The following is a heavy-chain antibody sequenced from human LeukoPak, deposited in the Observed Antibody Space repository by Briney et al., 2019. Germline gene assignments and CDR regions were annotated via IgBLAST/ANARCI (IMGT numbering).Heavy chain of an antibody. J-gene: IGHJ5*02. CDR3: ARGGQSGSSWVGVRWFDP. V-gene: IGHV3-66*01. CDR1: GFTVSSNF. D-gene: IGHD1-26*01. Sequence: GGSLRLSCAASGFTVSSNFMSWVRQAPGKGLEWVSVIYSGGSTYYADSVKGRFTISRDNSKNTLYLQMNSLRAEDTAVYYCARGGQSGSSWVGVRWFDPWGQGTLVTVSS. CDR2: IYSGGST.